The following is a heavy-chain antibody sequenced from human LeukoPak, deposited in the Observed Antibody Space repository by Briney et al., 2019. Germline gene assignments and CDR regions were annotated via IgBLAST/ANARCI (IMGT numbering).Heavy chain of an antibody. CDR1: GGSISSGGYY. J-gene: IGHJ4*02. CDR2: IYYSGST. Sequence: SETLSLTCTVSGGSISSGGYYWSWIRQPPGKGLEWIGYIYYSGSTNYNPSLKSRVTISVDTSKNQFSLKLSSVTAADTAVYYCARQRGNDYGDLEFDYWGQGTLVTVSS. V-gene: IGHV4-61*08. D-gene: IGHD4-17*01. CDR3: ARQRGNDYGDLEFDY.